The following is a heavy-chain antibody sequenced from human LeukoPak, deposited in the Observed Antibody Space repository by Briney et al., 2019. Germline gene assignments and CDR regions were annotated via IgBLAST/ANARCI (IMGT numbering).Heavy chain of an antibody. V-gene: IGHV4-31*03. CDR2: SYYSGST. J-gene: IGHJ5*02. CDR1: GGSISSGGYY. CDR3: ARSGSTSVGNWFDP. D-gene: IGHD2-2*01. Sequence: PSETLSLTCTVSGGSISSGGYYWSWIRQHPGKGLEWIGYSYYSGSTYYNPSLKSRVAISVDTSENQFSLKLTSVTAADTAVYYCARSGSTSVGNWFDPWGQGTLVTVSS.